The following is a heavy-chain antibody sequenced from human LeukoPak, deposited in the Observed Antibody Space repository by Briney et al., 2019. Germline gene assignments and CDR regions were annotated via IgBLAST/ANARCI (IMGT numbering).Heavy chain of an antibody. J-gene: IGHJ3*02. D-gene: IGHD3-3*01. CDR2: TYNSGRT. Sequence: SETLSLTCTVSGGSISSYHWSWIRQPPGKGLEWIGDTYNSGRTNYNPSLKSRVTISVDTSKNQFSLKLTSVTAADTAVYYCAGGIFGVVINAFHIWGQGTMVTVSS. CDR3: AGGIFGVVINAFHI. CDR1: GGSISSYH. V-gene: IGHV4-59*01.